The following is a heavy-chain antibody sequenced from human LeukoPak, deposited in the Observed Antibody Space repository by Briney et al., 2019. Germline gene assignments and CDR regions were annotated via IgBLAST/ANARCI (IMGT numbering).Heavy chain of an antibody. CDR2: ISSSGSTI. J-gene: IGHJ2*01. CDR3: ARAAYSSTWYSRYFDL. V-gene: IGHV3-48*03. Sequence: QPGGSLRLSCAASGFTFSSYEMNWVRQAPGKGLEWVSYISSSGSTIYYADSVKGRFTVSRENAKNSLYLQMNSLRAGDTAVYYCARAAYSSTWYSRYFDLWGRGTLVTVSS. D-gene: IGHD6-13*01. CDR1: GFTFSSYE.